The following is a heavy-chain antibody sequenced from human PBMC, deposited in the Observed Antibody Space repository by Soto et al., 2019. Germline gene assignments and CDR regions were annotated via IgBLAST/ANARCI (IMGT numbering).Heavy chain of an antibody. CDR1: GYTFTSYG. CDR2: ISAYNGNT. Sequence: ASVKVSCKASGYTFTSYGISWVRQAPGQGLEWMGWISAYNGNTNYAQKLQGRVTMTTDTSTSTAYMELRSLRSDDTAVYYCARNILSVTTIYWYFDLWAVAPWSPVSS. D-gene: IGHD4-17*01. V-gene: IGHV1-18*01. CDR3: ARNILSVTTIYWYFDL. J-gene: IGHJ2*01.